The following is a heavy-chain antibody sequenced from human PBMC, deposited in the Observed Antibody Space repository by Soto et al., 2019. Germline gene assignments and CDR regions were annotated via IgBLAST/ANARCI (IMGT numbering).Heavy chain of an antibody. J-gene: IGHJ5*02. Sequence: GESLKISCKGSGYNFNIYWIGWVRQMPGKGLEWMGIIHPSDSKTTFSPSFQGQVIISADRSITTAYLQWSSLRASDTAMYYCARDLDYGGNTDLFAPWGQGTLVTVSS. D-gene: IGHD4-17*01. CDR2: IHPSDSKT. CDR3: ARDLDYGGNTDLFAP. CDR1: GYNFNIYW. V-gene: IGHV5-51*01.